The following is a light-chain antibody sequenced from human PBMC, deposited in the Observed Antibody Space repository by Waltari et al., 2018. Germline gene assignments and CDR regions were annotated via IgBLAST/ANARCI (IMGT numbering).Light chain of an antibody. J-gene: IGKJ4*01. V-gene: IGKV1-33*01. Sequence: DIQMTQSPSSLSASVGDRVTITCRASQGISNWLAWYQQKPGKAPKLLIYRESNLATGVPSRFSGSGSGTDFTLTISNLQPEDVATYYCQQHNNSPLTFGGGTKVEIK. CDR3: QQHNNSPLT. CDR2: RES. CDR1: QGISNW.